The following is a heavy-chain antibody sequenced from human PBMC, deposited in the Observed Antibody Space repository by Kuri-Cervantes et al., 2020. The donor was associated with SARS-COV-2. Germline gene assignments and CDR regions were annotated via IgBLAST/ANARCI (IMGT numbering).Heavy chain of an antibody. CDR1: GFTFSDYY. Sequence: GGSLRLSCAASGFTFSDYYMNWVRQAPGKGLEWVSSISSSSTIYYGDSVKGRFTISRDNAKNSLYLQMNSLRAEDTAVYYCAREKARVRLLWFGELYDYWGQGTLVTVSS. J-gene: IGHJ4*02. D-gene: IGHD3-10*01. V-gene: IGHV3-69-1*02. CDR3: AREKARVRLLWFGELYDY. CDR2: ISSSSTI.